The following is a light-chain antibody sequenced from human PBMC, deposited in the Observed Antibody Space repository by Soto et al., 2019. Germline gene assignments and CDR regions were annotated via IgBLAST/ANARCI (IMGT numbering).Light chain of an antibody. V-gene: IGKV1-27*01. CDR3: KVYNSAPPLT. J-gene: IGKJ4*01. Sequence: DIPMTQSPSSLSASLGDRVTITCRASQDISNYLAWYQQKPGKVPKLLIYAASTLQSGVPSRFSGSGSGTDVTLTINSLPPEDAATYYCKVYNSAPPLTFGGGTKVGIK. CDR2: AAS. CDR1: QDISNY.